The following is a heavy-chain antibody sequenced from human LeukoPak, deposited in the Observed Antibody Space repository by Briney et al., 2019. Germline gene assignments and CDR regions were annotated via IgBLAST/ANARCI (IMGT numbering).Heavy chain of an antibody. CDR3: AREQWTDYFDY. CDR1: GGSISGYY. CDR2: IYYSGST. J-gene: IGHJ4*02. V-gene: IGHV4-30-4*08. D-gene: IGHD6-19*01. Sequence: PSETLSLTCTVSGGSISGYYWSWIRQPPGKGLEWIGYIYYSGSTYYNPSLKSRVTISVDTSKNQFSLKLSSVTAADTAVYYCAREQWTDYFDYWGQGTLVIVSS.